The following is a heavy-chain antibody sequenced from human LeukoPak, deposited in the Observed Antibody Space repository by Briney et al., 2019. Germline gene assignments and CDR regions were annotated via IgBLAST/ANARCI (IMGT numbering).Heavy chain of an antibody. CDR3: ARDRSSSKSYYFDY. CDR1: GFTFSSYA. D-gene: IGHD6-13*01. V-gene: IGHV3-30-3*01. CDR2: ISYDGSNK. Sequence: GRSLRLSCAVSGFTFSSYAMHWVRQAPGKGLEWVAVISYDGSNKYYADSVKGRFTISRDNSKNTLYLQMNSLRAEDTAVYYCARDRSSSKSYYFDYWGQGTLVTVSS. J-gene: IGHJ4*02.